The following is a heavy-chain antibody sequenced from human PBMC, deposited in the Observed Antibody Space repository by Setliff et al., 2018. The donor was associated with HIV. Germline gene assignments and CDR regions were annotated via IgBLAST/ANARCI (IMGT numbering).Heavy chain of an antibody. Sequence: GGSLRLSCAASEFTFSVYAMSWLRQAPGKGLEGVSGISGSGSSTYYADSVKGRFTISRDNSKNTLYLQMNRLRADDTAIYYCAKDMVRGVRRFDPWGQGTLVTVSS. D-gene: IGHD3-10*01. J-gene: IGHJ5*02. CDR2: ISGSGSST. V-gene: IGHV3-23*01. CDR1: EFTFSVYA. CDR3: AKDMVRGVRRFDP.